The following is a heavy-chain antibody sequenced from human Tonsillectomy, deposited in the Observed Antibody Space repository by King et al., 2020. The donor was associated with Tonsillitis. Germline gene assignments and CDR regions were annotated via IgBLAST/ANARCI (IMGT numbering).Heavy chain of an antibody. CDR2: ISGSGGST. J-gene: IGHJ4*02. CDR1: GFTFSSSA. Sequence: VQLVESGGNLVQPGGSLRLSCAASGFTFSSSAMAWVRQAPGKGLEWVSGISGSGGSTYYADSVKGRFTISRGNSKNTLYLQMNILGAEDTAPYYCAKVVSTAMVYYFDYWGQGTLVTVSS. D-gene: IGHD5-18*01. CDR3: AKVVSTAMVYYFDY. V-gene: IGHV3-23*04.